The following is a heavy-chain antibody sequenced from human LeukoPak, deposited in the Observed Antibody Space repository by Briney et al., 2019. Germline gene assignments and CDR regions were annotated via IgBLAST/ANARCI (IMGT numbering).Heavy chain of an antibody. Sequence: SETLSLTCAVYGGSFSGYYWGWIRQPPGKGLEWIGSIYYSGSTYYNPSLKSRVTISVDTSKNQFSLKLSSVTAADTAVYYCARRSEYNSSSGTIPQSLRGKDYWGQGTLVTVSS. J-gene: IGHJ4*02. CDR1: GGSFSGYY. V-gene: IGHV4-34*01. CDR2: IYYSGST. D-gene: IGHD6-6*01. CDR3: ARRSEYNSSSGTIPQSLRGKDY.